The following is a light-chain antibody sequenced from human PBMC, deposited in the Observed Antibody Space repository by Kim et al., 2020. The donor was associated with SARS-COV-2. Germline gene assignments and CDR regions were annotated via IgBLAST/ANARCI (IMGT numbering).Light chain of an antibody. Sequence: SSELPQAPAVSVALGQTVRITCHGDSLRSYYATWYQQKPGQAPILVIYGKNNRPSGIPDRFSGSSSGNTASLTITGTQAGDEADYYCNSRDSNDNVVFGG. V-gene: IGLV3-19*01. J-gene: IGLJ2*01. CDR2: GKN. CDR3: NSRDSNDNVV. CDR1: SLRSYY.